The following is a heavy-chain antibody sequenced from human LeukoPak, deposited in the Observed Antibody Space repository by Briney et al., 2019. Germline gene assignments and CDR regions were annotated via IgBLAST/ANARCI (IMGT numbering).Heavy chain of an antibody. J-gene: IGHJ6*03. CDR3: AKSRGEGITIFGVDDYYMDV. D-gene: IGHD3-3*01. V-gene: IGHV3-23*01. CDR1: GFTFSSYA. CDR2: ISGSGGST. Sequence: PGGSLRLSCAASGFTFSSYAMSRVRQAPGKGLEWVSAISGSGGSTYYADSVKGRFTISRDNSKNTLYLQMNSLRAEDTAVYYCAKSRGEGITIFGVDDYYMDVWGKGTTVTVSS.